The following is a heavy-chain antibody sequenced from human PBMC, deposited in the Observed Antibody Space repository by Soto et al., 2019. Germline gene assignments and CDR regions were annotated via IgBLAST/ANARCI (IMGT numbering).Heavy chain of an antibody. J-gene: IGHJ2*01. CDR1: GGSITDYS. CDR3: VRDRADFSSTYYHYFSV. D-gene: IGHD6-13*01. CDR2: IFSTGTT. V-gene: IGHV4-4*07. Sequence: PSETLSLTCTVSGGSITDYSWVWIRQPAGKGLEWIGRIFSTGTTNFNPSLKSRLTMSMDMSKNQVSLNLTSVTAADTAVYYCVRDRADFSSTYYHYFSVWGRGTLVTVSS.